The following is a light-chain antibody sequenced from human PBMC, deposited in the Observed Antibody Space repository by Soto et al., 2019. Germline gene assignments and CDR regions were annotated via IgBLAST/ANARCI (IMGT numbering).Light chain of an antibody. CDR2: GAS. CDR3: QQYNNWPPLT. CDR1: QSVSSN. Sequence: EIVMTQSPATLPVSPGERATLSCRASQSVSSNLAWYQQKPGQAPRLLIYGASIRATGIPARFSGSGSGTEFTLTISSLQSEDFAVYYCQQYNNWPPLTFGGGTKVEIK. J-gene: IGKJ4*01. V-gene: IGKV3D-15*01.